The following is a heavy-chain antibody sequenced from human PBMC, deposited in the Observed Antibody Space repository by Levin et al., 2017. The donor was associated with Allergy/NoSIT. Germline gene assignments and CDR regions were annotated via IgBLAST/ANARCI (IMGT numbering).Heavy chain of an antibody. J-gene: IGHJ4*02. V-gene: IGHV3-30-3*01. D-gene: IGHD6-6*01. CDR3: ARDGTFASSSSPPFDY. Sequence: GESLKISCAASGFTFSSYAMHWVRQAPGKGLEWVAVISYDGSNKYYADSVKGRFTISRDNSKNTLYLQMNSLRAEDTAVYYCARDGTFASSSSPPFDYWGQGTLVTVSS. CDR2: ISYDGSNK. CDR1: GFTFSSYA.